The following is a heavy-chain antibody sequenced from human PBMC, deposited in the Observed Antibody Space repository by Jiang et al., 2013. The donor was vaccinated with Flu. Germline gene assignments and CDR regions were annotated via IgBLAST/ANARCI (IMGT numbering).Heavy chain of an antibody. CDR3: AKDQGSSTLPDS. CDR2: IRHYGSDT. Sequence: QLLESGGGVVXPGGSLRLSCAASGFTFSRYGMNWVRQAPGKGLEWVAFIRHYGSDTYYADSVKGRFTISRDNSKNTLFLQMNSLRVEDTAVYYCAKDQGSSTLPDSWGQGTLVTVSS. D-gene: IGHD2-2*01. J-gene: IGHJ5*01. CDR1: GFTFSRYG. V-gene: IGHV3-30*02.